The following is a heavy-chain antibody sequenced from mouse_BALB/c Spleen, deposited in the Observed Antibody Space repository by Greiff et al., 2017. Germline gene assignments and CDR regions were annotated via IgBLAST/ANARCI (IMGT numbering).Heavy chain of an antibody. Sequence: EVQLQQSGPELVKPGASVKMSCKASGYTFTSYVMHWVKQKPGQGLEWIGYINPYNDGTKYNEKFKGKATLTSDKSSSTAYMELSSLTSEDSAVYYCHHYYGSSSAWFAYWGQGTLVTVSA. CDR2: INPYNDGT. CDR3: HHYYGSSSAWFAY. J-gene: IGHJ3*01. D-gene: IGHD1-1*01. V-gene: IGHV1-14*01. CDR1: GYTFTSYV.